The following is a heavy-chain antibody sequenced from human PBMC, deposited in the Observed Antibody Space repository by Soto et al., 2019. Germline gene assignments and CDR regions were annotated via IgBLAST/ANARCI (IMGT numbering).Heavy chain of an antibody. CDR1: GFTFSSYA. D-gene: IGHD3-3*01. CDR3: ATSRYYDFWSGYYPDY. V-gene: IGHV3-23*01. Sequence: EVQLLESGGGLVQPGGSLRLSCAASGFTFSSYAMSWVRQAPGKGLEWVSAISGSGGSTYYADSVKGRFTISRDNSKKTLYLQMNSLRAEDTAVYYCATSRYYDFWSGYYPDYWGQGTLVTVSS. J-gene: IGHJ4*02. CDR2: ISGSGGST.